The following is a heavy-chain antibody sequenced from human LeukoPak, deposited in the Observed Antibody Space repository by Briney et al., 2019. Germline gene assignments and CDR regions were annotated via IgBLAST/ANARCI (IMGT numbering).Heavy chain of an antibody. V-gene: IGHV3-64*01. CDR1: GFTSSSYA. J-gene: IGHJ4*02. Sequence: GGSLRLSCAASGFTSSSYAMHWVRQAPGKGLEYVSAISSNGGSTYYANSVKGRFTISRDNSKNTLYLQMGSLRAEDMAVYYCARDTSRGFSGFCDYWGQGTLVTVSS. CDR3: ARDTSRGFSGFCDY. CDR2: ISSNGGST. D-gene: IGHD3-3*01.